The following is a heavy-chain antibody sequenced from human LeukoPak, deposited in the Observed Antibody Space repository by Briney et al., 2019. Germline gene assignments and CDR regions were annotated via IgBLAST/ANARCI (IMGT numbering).Heavy chain of an antibody. CDR2: IKQDESEK. D-gene: IGHD3-22*01. CDR1: GFTFRHYC. Sequence: GGSLRLSCAASGFTFRHYCMTWVRQVPGKGLEWVASIKQDESEKYFLDSVKGRFTISRDNAENSLYLQMNSLRAEDTAVYYCARVYYQDSGTSYRHLDYWGQGALVTVSS. J-gene: IGHJ4*02. CDR3: ARVYYQDSGTSYRHLDY. V-gene: IGHV3-7*01.